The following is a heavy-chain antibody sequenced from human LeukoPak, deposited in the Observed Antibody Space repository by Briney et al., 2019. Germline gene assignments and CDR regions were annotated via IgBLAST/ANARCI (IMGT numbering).Heavy chain of an antibody. CDR2: ISAYNGNT. Sequence: ASVKVSCKASGYTFTGYYMHWVRQAPGQGLEWMGWISAYNGNTNYAQKFHGRVTMTTDTYTNTAYMELRSLRSDDTAVYYCAGSLGYCTSNVCYLKYWGQGTLVTVSS. V-gene: IGHV1-18*04. J-gene: IGHJ4*02. CDR1: GYTFTGYY. CDR3: AGSLGYCTSNVCYLKY. D-gene: IGHD2-8*01.